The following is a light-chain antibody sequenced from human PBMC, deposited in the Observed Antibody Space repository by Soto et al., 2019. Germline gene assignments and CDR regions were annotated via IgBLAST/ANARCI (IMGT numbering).Light chain of an antibody. Sequence: QSALTQPPSVSGSPGQSVTISCTGTSSAVGYYNRVSWYQQPPGTAPKLMVFEVSNRPSGVPDRFSGSKSGNTASLTISGLQAEDEADYYCSSYTTSSTLVLGGGTKLTVL. V-gene: IGLV2-18*02. CDR3: SSYTTSSTLV. J-gene: IGLJ2*01. CDR2: EVS. CDR1: SSAVGYYNR.